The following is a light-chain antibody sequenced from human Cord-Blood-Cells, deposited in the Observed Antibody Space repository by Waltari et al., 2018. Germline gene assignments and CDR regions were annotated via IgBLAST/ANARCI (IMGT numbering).Light chain of an antibody. CDR1: QSVSSN. Sequence: EIVMTQSPATLSVSPGERATLSCRASQSVSSNLAWYQQKPGQATRLLIYGASTRATGSPARFSGSGSVTEFTLTISSLQSEDFAVFYCQQYNNWPPLTFGGGTKVEIK. CDR2: GAS. V-gene: IGKV3-15*01. J-gene: IGKJ4*01. CDR3: QQYNNWPPLT.